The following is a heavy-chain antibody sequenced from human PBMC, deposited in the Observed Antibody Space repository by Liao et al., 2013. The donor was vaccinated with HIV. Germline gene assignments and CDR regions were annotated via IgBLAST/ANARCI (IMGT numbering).Heavy chain of an antibody. D-gene: IGHD4-17*01. CDR3: ARGGRRDYYSRSDYYYYYMDV. V-gene: IGHV4-34*01. J-gene: IGHJ6*03. Sequence: QVQLQESGPGLVKPSETLSLTCAVYGGSFSAYYWTWIRQPPREGGWSGLGKVNHSGSTNYSPSLNSRVTISVDTSKNQFSLKLSSVTAADTAVYYCARGGRRDYYSRSDYYYYYMDVWGERNRRSPSP. CDR1: GGSFSAYY. CDR2: VNHSGST.